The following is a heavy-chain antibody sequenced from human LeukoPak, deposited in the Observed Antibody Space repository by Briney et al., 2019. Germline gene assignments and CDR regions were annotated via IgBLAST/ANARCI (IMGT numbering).Heavy chain of an antibody. J-gene: IGHJ4*02. Sequence: SETLSLTCAVYGGSFSGYYWSWIRQPPGKGLEWIGEINHSGSTNYNPSLKSRVTISVDTSKNQFSLKLSSVTAADTAVYYCARSPDILTGENFDHWGQGTLVTVSS. CDR2: INHSGST. CDR3: ARSPDILTGENFDH. D-gene: IGHD3-9*01. CDR1: GGSFSGYY. V-gene: IGHV4-34*01.